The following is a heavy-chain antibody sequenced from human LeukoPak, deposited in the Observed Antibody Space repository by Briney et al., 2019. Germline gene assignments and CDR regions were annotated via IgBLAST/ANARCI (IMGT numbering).Heavy chain of an antibody. Sequence: SETLSLTCTVSGGSISSSSYYWGWIRQPPGKGLEWIGSIYYSGSTYYNPSLKSRVTISVDTSKNQFSLKLSSVTAADTAVYYCARDRGYSYGYAISYWYFDLWGRGTLVTVSS. CDR2: IYYSGST. V-gene: IGHV4-39*07. CDR3: ARDRGYSYGYAISYWYFDL. D-gene: IGHD5-18*01. CDR1: GGSISSSSYY. J-gene: IGHJ2*01.